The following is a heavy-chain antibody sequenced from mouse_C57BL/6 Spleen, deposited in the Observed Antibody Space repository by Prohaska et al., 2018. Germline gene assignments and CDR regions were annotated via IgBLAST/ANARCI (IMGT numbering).Heavy chain of an antibody. Sequence: EVKLVESGGGLVQPGGSLSLSCAASGFTFTDYYMSWVRQPPGKALEWLGFIRNKANGYTTEYSASVKGRFTISRDNSQSILYLQMNALRAEDSATYYCASDLPSGAMDYWGQGTSVTVSS. CDR3: ASDLPSGAMDY. J-gene: IGHJ4*01. CDR2: IRNKANGYTT. CDR1: GFTFTDYY. D-gene: IGHD3-1*01. V-gene: IGHV7-3*01.